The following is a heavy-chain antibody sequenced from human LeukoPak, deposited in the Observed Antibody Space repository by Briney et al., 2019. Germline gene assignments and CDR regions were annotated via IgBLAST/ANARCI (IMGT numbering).Heavy chain of an antibody. CDR2: IYHSGST. CDR1: GGSFSGYY. J-gene: IGHJ3*02. Sequence: SETLSLTCAVYGGSFSGYYWSWIRQPPGKGLEWIGEIYHSGSTNYNPSLKSRVTMSVDTSKNQFSLKLSSVTAADTAVYYCARVGYCSGGSCYLDAFDIWGQGTMVTVSS. CDR3: ARVGYCSGGSCYLDAFDI. V-gene: IGHV4-34*01. D-gene: IGHD2-15*01.